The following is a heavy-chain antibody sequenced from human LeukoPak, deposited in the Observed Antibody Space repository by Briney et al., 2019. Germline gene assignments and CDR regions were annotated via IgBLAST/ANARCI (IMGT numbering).Heavy chain of an antibody. CDR3: AKNYGSSWYWSEGY. Sequence: PGGSLRLSCAASAFTFSSYAMSWVRQAPGKGLEWVSAISGSGGSTYYADSGKGRFTISRDYSKNTLYLQMNSLRAEDTAVYYCAKNYGSSWYWSEGYWGQGALVTVSS. CDR2: ISGSGGST. J-gene: IGHJ4*02. D-gene: IGHD6-13*01. CDR1: AFTFSSYA. V-gene: IGHV3-23*01.